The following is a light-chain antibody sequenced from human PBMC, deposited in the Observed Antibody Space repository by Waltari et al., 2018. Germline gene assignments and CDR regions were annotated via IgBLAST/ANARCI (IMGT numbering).Light chain of an antibody. J-gene: IGKJ3*01. CDR3: QQYYSSPFT. CDR2: WAS. CDR1: QSVLYNSNNKNY. Sequence: DIVMTQSPDSLAVSLGERATINCQSSQSVLYNSNNKNYLAWFQQKPGQPPKLLIYWASTREAGVPDRFSGSGSGTDFTLTISSLQAEDVAVYYCQQYYSSPFTFGPGTKVEIK. V-gene: IGKV4-1*01.